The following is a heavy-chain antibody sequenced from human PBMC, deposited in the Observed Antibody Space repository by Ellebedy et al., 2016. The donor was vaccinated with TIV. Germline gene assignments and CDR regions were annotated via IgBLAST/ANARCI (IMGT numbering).Heavy chain of an antibody. CDR3: ARVGMTVLIAAAGTGWFDP. CDR1: GYTFTSYG. CDR2: ISAYNGNT. V-gene: IGHV1-18*01. D-gene: IGHD6-13*01. Sequence: AASVKVSCKASGYTFTSYGISWVRQAPGQGLEWMGWISAYNGNTNYAQKLQGRVTMTTDTSTSTAYMELRSLRSDNTAVYYCARVGMTVLIAAAGTGWFDPWGQGTLVTVSS. J-gene: IGHJ5*02.